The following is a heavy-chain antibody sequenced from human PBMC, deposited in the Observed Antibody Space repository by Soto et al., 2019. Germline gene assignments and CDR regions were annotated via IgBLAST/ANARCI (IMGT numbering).Heavy chain of an antibody. CDR3: EKVMILRFSEWSTLDDT. D-gene: IGHD3-3*01. CDR1: GFTFNKYV. J-gene: IGHJ5*02. V-gene: IGHV3-23*01. CDR2: IGTGFDP. Sequence: GGSLRLACAASGFTFNKYVMTWVRQAPGKGLEWVSNIGTGFDPFYADYVKGRFTIQRDNSKNTVFMQMNSMRAEDTAIYYCEKVMILRFSEWSTLDDTWGQGTLVTVSS.